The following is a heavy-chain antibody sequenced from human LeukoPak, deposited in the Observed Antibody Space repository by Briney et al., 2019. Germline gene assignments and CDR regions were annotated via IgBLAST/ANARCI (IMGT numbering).Heavy chain of an antibody. J-gene: IGHJ4*02. V-gene: IGHV3-21*01. CDR2: ISRTSAYI. CDR3: ARDARRYCSDSSCYPGDY. CDR1: GFTFSNYA. Sequence: GGSLRLSCAASGFTFSNYAMKWVRQAPGKGLEWVSAISRTSAYIYYPDSVKGRFTISRDNAQNSLYLQMDSLRVEDTAVYYCARDARRYCSDSSCYPGDYWGQGTLVTVSS. D-gene: IGHD2-2*01.